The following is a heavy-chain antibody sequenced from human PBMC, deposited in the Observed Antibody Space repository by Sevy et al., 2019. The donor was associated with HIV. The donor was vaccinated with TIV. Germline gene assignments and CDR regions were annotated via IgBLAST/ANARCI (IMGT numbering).Heavy chain of an antibody. CDR3: ARSVGGDVRDYYFDY. CDR1: GFTFSSYW. CDR2: IKQDGSEK. Sequence: GGSLRLSCAASGFTFSSYWMSWVRQAPGKGLEWAANIKQDGSEKYYVDSVKGRFTISRDNAKNSLHLQMNSLRAEDTAVYYCARSVGGDVRDYYFDYWGQGTLVTVSS. V-gene: IGHV3-7*03. D-gene: IGHD2-21*01. J-gene: IGHJ4*02.